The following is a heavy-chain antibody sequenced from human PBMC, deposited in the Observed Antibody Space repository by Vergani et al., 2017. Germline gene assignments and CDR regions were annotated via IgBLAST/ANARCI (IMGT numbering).Heavy chain of an antibody. J-gene: IGHJ4*02. CDR1: GYTFSAYY. CDR2: VNPNSGDT. CDR3: ARDDGPYCDGDYCYAFDF. D-gene: IGHD2-21*02. V-gene: IGHV1-2*02. Sequence: QVHLVQSGAEVKKPGASVKVSCQTSGYTFSAYYIHWVRQAPGQGLEWMGWVNPNSGDTNYAQKFQGRVTMTRDTSINTAYMTLTDLRSDDTAVYYCARDDGPYCDGDYCYAFDFWGQGTLVTVSS.